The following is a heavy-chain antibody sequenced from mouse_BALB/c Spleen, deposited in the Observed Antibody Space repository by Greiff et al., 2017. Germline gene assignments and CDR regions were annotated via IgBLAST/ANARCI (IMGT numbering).Heavy chain of an antibody. CDR3: TRSDYGSSGDFDY. CDR1: GYTFTSYW. V-gene: IGHV1-5*01. CDR2: IYPGNSDT. Sequence: EVQLQQSGTVLARPGASVKMSCKASGYTFTSYWMHWVKQRPGQGLEWIGAIYPGNSDTSYNQKFKGKAKLTAVTSTSTAYMELSSLTNEDSAVYYCTRSDYGSSGDFDYGGEGTTLTVSS. J-gene: IGHJ2*01. D-gene: IGHD1-1*01.